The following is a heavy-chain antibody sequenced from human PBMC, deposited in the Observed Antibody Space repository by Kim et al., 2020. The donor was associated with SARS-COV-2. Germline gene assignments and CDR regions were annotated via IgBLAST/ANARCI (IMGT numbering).Heavy chain of an antibody. Sequence: GGSLRLSCEASGIPFSGHAMTWVRQAPGKGLKWVSGISMSGDGTFYADSVKGRFTISRDNSKNTVDLQMDSLRVEDTAIYYCAREGSWQQGYWYFDVWGRGTLVTVSS. CDR2: ISMSGDGT. V-gene: IGHV3-23*01. CDR3: AREGSWQQGYWYFDV. J-gene: IGHJ2*01. CDR1: GIPFSGHA. D-gene: IGHD6-13*01.